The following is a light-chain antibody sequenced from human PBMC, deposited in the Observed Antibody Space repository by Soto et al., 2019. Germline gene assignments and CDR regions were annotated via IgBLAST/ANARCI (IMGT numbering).Light chain of an antibody. J-gene: IGKJ1*01. Sequence: VMTQSPATLSVSPGERVTLSCRASQSVGGSLAWYRQKPGQAPRLLIYGASSRATGIPDRFSGSGSGTDFTLTITRLEPEDFAVYYCQQHGSSPPRTFGQGTKVDIK. CDR2: GAS. CDR1: QSVGGS. V-gene: IGKV3-20*01. CDR3: QQHGSSPPRT.